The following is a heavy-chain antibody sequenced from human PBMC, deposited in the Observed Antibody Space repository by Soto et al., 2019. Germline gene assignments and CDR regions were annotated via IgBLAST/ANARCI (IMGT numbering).Heavy chain of an antibody. CDR3: AREDGLRPFFDS. Sequence: QVQLQESGPGLVKPSETLSLTCTVSAGSLTSYYWSWIRQPPGKGLEWIGYIYYSGSTDYNPSLKSRVTISIDRAKIQFSLRMSSLTAADTAVYYCAREDGLRPFFDSWGQGTLVTVSS. V-gene: IGHV4-59*01. CDR1: AGSLTSYY. CDR2: IYYSGST. D-gene: IGHD3-16*01. J-gene: IGHJ4*02.